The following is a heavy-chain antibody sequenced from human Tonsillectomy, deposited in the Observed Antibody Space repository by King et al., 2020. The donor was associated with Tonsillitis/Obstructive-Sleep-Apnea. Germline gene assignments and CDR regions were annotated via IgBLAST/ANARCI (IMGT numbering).Heavy chain of an antibody. V-gene: IGHV3-48*03. CDR2: ISTSGRTM. D-gene: IGHD2-2*01. CDR1: GFTFTDYE. CDR3: ARVCSSISCYGYYFDY. Sequence: EVQLVESGGGLVQPGGSLRLSCAASGFTFTDYEINWVRQAPGKGLEWVSYISTSGRTMYYADSVKGRFTISRDNAKNSLYLEMNSLRAEDTAVYYCARVCSSISCYGYYFDYWGLGTLVTVSS. J-gene: IGHJ4*02.